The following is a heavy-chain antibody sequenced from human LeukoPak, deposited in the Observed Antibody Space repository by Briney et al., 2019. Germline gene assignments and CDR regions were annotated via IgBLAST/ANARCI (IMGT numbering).Heavy chain of an antibody. J-gene: IGHJ4*02. D-gene: IGHD4-17*01. Sequence: PGRSLRLSCAASGFTFDDYTMHWVRQAPGKGLEWVSLISWDGGSTYYADSVKGRFTISRDNSKNSLYLQMNSLRTEDTALYYCALGPYGDGGYYFDYWGQGTLVTVSS. CDR1: GFTFDDYT. CDR3: ALGPYGDGGYYFDY. CDR2: ISWDGGST. V-gene: IGHV3-43*01.